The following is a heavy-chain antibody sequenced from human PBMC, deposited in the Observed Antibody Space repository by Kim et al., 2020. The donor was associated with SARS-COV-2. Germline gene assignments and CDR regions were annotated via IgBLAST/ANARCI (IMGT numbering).Heavy chain of an antibody. D-gene: IGHD5-12*01. CDR2: INTNTGNP. CDR3: AREYSGYENYYGMDV. J-gene: IGHJ6*02. Sequence: ASVKVSCKASGYTFTSYAMNWVRQAPGQGLEWMGWINTNTGNPTYAQGFTGRFVFSLDTSVNTAYLQISSLKAEDTAVYYCAREYSGYENYYGMDVWGQGTTVTVSS. CDR1: GYTFTSYA. V-gene: IGHV7-4-1*02.